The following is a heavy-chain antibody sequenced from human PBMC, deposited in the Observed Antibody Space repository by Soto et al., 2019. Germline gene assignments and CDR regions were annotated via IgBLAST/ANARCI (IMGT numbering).Heavy chain of an antibody. V-gene: IGHV3-23*01. J-gene: IGHJ4*02. CDR2: LSGSGGST. CDR3: TKNPLRGTIFDY. CDR1: GFTFHNYV. D-gene: IGHD1-1*01. Sequence: EVQLLESGGRLVQPGGSLRLSCAASGFTFHNYVMNWLCQAPGKGQEWVSALSGSGGSTYYEDSVKGRFSISRENYKNPLYLQLYSLRAEDTAVYSFTKNPLRGTIFDYCGQGTLGTESS.